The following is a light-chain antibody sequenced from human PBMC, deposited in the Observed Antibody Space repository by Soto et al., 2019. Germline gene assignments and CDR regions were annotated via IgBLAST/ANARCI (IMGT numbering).Light chain of an antibody. CDR2: DAS. V-gene: IGKV1-5*01. J-gene: IGKJ1*01. CDR3: QQYDTNPKT. Sequence: EIKMTQAPSTLSAFFGDRLTFTCRASQSINNWLAWYQQRPGTAPKILIYDASTLESGVPSRFSGSGSGTEFSLTISRLQPEDFATYYCQQYDTNPKTFGQGTKVDIK. CDR1: QSINNW.